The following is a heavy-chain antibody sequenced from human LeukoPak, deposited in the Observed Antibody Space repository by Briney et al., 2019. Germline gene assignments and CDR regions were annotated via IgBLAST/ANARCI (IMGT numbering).Heavy chain of an antibody. CDR3: AREGDGLWFGEHHFDY. V-gene: IGHV4-39*02. D-gene: IGHD3-10*01. J-gene: IGHJ4*02. CDR1: GGSISINSYH. CDR2: THYRGDS. Sequence: PSETLSLTCTVSGGSISINSYHWGWIRQPPGKGLEWIATTHYRGDSHHKPALKSRVTISVDTSTNQFSLKLHSVTAADTALYYCAREGDGLWFGEHHFDYWGQGTLVTVSS.